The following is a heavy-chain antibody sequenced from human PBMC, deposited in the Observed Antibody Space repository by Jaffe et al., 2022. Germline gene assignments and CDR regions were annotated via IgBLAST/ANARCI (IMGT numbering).Heavy chain of an antibody. CDR1: GYTFTTYT. Sequence: QVQLLQSGAEVKKPGSSVKISCKASGYTFTTYTVSWLRQVPGHGPEWMGGIIPIFGAANYAQNFQGRVTITADESANTVYMELSSLTSDDTAVYYCARGRNNVPVFDYWGQGSLVTVS. V-gene: IGHV1-69*01. J-gene: IGHJ4*02. CDR3: ARGRNNVPVFDY. D-gene: IGHD1-20*01. CDR2: IIPIFGAA.